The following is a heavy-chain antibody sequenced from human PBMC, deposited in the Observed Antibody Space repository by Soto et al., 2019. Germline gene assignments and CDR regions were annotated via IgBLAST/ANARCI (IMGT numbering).Heavy chain of an antibody. J-gene: IGHJ4*02. CDR3: ARHSPDIAARRLPSFDY. Sequence: SETLSLTCTVSGGSISSSSYYWGWIRQPPGKGLEWIGSIYYSGSTYYNPSLKSRVTISVDTSKNQFSLKLSSVTAADTAVYYCARHSPDIAARRLPSFDYWGQGTLVTVSS. CDR2: IYYSGST. CDR1: GGSISSSSYY. D-gene: IGHD6-6*01. V-gene: IGHV4-39*01.